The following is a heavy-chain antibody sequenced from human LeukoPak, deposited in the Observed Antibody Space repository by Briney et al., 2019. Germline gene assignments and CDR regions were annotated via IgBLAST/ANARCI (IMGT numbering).Heavy chain of an antibody. CDR1: GYTLTELS. D-gene: IGHD3-22*01. V-gene: IGHV1-24*01. J-gene: IGHJ4*02. CDR2: FDPEDGET. CDR3: ARCPPSYYYDSSGYYYFDY. Sequence: ASVKVSCKVSGYTLTELSMHWVRQAPGKGLEWMGGFDPEDGETIYAQKFQGRVTMTEDTSTDTAYMELSSLRSEDTAVYYCARCPPSYYYDSSGYYYFDYWGQGTLVTVSS.